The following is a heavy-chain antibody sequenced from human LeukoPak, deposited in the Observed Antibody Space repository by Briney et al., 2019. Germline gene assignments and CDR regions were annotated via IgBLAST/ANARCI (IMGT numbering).Heavy chain of an antibody. CDR3: ASLGLYYYDSSGYNNWFDP. CDR2: IYYSGST. V-gene: IGHV4-59*08. D-gene: IGHD3-22*01. Sequence: SETLCLTCTVSGGSISSYYWSWIRQPPGKGLEWIGYIYYSGSTNYNPSLKSRVTISVDTSKNQFSLKLSSVTAADTAVYYCASLGLYYYDSSGYNNWFDPWGQGTLVTVSS. CDR1: GGSISSYY. J-gene: IGHJ5*02.